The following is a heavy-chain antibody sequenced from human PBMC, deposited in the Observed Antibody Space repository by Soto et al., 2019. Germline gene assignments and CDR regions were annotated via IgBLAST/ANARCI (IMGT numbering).Heavy chain of an antibody. CDR1: GFTFTRYA. CDR2: ISYDGRNK. V-gene: IGHV3-30*04. J-gene: IGHJ4*02. D-gene: IGHD2-15*01. Sequence: QVQLVESGGGVVQPGRSLRLSCAASGFTFTRYAMHWVRQAPGKGLEWLAVISYDGRNKYYADSVKGRFTISRDNSKNTLYLQMNSLRAEDTAVYYCARGPSIVVVAAAPDYWGQGTLVTVSS. CDR3: ARGPSIVVVAAAPDY.